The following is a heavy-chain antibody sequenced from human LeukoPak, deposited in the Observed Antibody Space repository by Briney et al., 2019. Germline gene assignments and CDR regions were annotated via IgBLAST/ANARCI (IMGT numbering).Heavy chain of an antibody. V-gene: IGHV6-1*01. CDR2: TYYRSQWYN. Sequence: SQTLSLTCAISGDSVSANSVAWSWIRQSPSRGLEWLGKTYYRSQWYNEYAVSVKSRITINADTSKNQFSLHLKSVIPEDTAVCYCTKALGQWHNWPDPWGQGTLVTVSS. CDR3: TKALGQWHNWPDP. J-gene: IGHJ5*02. D-gene: IGHD6-19*01. CDR1: GDSVSANSVA.